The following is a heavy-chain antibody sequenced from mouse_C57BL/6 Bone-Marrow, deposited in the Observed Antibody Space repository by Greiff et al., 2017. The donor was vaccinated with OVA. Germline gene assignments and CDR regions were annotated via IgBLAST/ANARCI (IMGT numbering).Heavy chain of an antibody. CDR2: INPGSGGT. Sequence: VQLQQSGAELVRPGTSVKVSCKASGYAFTNYLIEWVKQRPGQGLEWIGVINPGSGGTNYNEKFKGKATLTADKSSSTAYMQLSSLTSEDSAVYFWATTVVAPYYAMDYWGQGTSVTVSS. CDR1: GYAFTNYL. V-gene: IGHV1-54*01. D-gene: IGHD1-1*01. CDR3: ATTVVAPYYAMDY. J-gene: IGHJ4*01.